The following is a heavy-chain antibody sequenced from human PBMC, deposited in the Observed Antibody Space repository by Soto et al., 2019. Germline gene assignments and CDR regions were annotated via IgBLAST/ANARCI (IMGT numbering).Heavy chain of an antibody. D-gene: IGHD5-18*01. CDR2: ISWNSGSI. CDR3: AKDTGPQLWSTPFDY. Sequence: PGWSLRLSCASSVFTFDDYAMQWVRQAPGKGLEWVSGISWNSGSIGYADSVKGRFTISRDNAKNSLYLQMNSLRAEDTALYYCAKDTGPQLWSTPFDYWGQGTLVTVSS. J-gene: IGHJ4*02. CDR1: VFTFDDYA. V-gene: IGHV3-9*01.